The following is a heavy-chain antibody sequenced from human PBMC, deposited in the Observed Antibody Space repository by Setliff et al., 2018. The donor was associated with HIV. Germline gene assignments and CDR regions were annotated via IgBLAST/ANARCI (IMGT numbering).Heavy chain of an antibody. CDR1: GYTFTGYY. J-gene: IGHJ4*02. CDR3: ARDPRYSSVWFRNGGVDY. V-gene: IGHV1-2*02. D-gene: IGHD6-19*01. CDR2: INPNSGGT. Sequence: ASVKVSCKASGYTFTGYYMHWVRQAPGQGLEWMGWINPNSGGTNYAQKFQGRVTMTRDTSISTAYMDLSRLRSDDTAVYYCARDPRYSSVWFRNGGVDYWGQGTLVTVSS.